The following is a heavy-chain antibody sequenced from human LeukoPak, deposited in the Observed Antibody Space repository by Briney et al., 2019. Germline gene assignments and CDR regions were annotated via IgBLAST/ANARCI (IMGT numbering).Heavy chain of an antibody. J-gene: IGHJ4*02. D-gene: IGHD2-2*02. Sequence: SVKVSCKASGGTFSSYAISWVRQAPGQGLEWMGGIIPIFGTANYAQKFQGRVTITADESTSTAYMELSSLRSDDTAVYYCARTCSSASCYMIYWGQGTLVTVSS. CDR1: GGTFSSYA. CDR2: IIPIFGTA. CDR3: ARTCSSASCYMIY. V-gene: IGHV1-69*13.